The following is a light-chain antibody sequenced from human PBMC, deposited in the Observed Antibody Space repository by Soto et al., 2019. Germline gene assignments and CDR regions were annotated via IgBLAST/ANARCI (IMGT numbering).Light chain of an antibody. CDR2: DTS. CDR3: QQYNMWPIT. CDR1: QSVSNK. Sequence: EIVMTQSPATLSVSPGERVTLSCRASQSVSNKLGWYQHKPGQAPRLLIYDTSTRAAGTPARFTGSGSGTDFTLTISSLQSEDFAIYYCQQYNMWPITFGQGTRLEI. V-gene: IGKV3-15*01. J-gene: IGKJ5*01.